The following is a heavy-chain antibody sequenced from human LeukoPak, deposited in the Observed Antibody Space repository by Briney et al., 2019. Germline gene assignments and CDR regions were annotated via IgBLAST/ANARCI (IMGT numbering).Heavy chain of an antibody. CDR1: GYTLTSYG. V-gene: IGHV1-18*01. CDR2: ISAYNGNT. CDR3: ARVGWYCSSTSCRFCDY. J-gene: IGHJ4*02. D-gene: IGHD2-2*01. Sequence: ASVKVSSKAYGYTLTSYGISWVRQAHGQVLEWMGWISAYNGNTNYAQKLQGRVTMTTDSSTSTAYMELRSLRSDDTAVYYCARVGWYCSSTSCRFCDYWGQGTLVTVSS.